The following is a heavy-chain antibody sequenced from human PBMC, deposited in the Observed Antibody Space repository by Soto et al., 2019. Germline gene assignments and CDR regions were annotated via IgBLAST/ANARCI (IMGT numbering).Heavy chain of an antibody. CDR1: GGSITSHHYY. J-gene: IGHJ4*02. D-gene: IGHD2-2*01. V-gene: IGHV4-39*01. CDR3: GSGPSTTWIDN. Sequence: QLQVQESGPGQVKPSQTLSLTCTVSGGSITSHHYYWGWIRQPPGKGLEWIGSIYSGGNTYYNPSLRSRLTIFVDTAKTLLSLKLTSVTAADSAIYYCGSGPSTTWIDNWGLGTQVSVSS. CDR2: IYSGGNT.